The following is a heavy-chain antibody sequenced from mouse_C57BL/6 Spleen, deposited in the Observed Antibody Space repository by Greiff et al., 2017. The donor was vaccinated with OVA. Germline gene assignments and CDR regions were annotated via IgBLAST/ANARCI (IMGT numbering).Heavy chain of an antibody. CDR1: GYAFSSSW. D-gene: IGHD1-1*01. J-gene: IGHJ1*03. CDR3: ARGDYHCSSYVWYFGV. V-gene: IGHV1-82*01. CDR2: IYPGDGDT. Sequence: QVQLQQSGPELVKPGASVKISCKASGYAFSSSWMNWVKQRPGKGLEWIGRIYPGDGDTNYNGKFKGKATLTADKSSSTAYMQLSSLTSEDSAVYFCARGDYHCSSYVWYFGVWGTGTTVTVSS.